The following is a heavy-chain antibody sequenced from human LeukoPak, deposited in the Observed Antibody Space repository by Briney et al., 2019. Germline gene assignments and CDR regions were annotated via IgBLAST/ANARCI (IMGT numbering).Heavy chain of an antibody. D-gene: IGHD1-26*01. V-gene: IGHV3-21*01. CDR3: ARDPDRDRGRVGEASDI. CDR2: ISSSSSYI. J-gene: IGHJ3*02. CDR1: GFTFSSYS. Sequence: GGSLRLSCAASGFTFSSYSMNWVRQAPGKGLEWVSSISSSSSYIYYADSVKGRFTISRDNAKNSLYLQMNSLRAEDTAVYYCARDPDRDRGRVGEASDIWGQGTMVTVSS.